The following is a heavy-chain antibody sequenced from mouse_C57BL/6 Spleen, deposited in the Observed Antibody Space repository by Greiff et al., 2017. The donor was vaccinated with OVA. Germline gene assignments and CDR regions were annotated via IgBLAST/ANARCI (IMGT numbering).Heavy chain of an antibody. D-gene: IGHD4-1*01. V-gene: IGHV5-4*01. Sequence: EVQVVESGGGLVKPGGSLKLSCAASGFTFSSYAMSWVRQTPEKRLEWVATISDGGSYTYYPDNVKGRFTISRDNAKNNLYLQMSHLKSEDTAMYYCASGTLNYWGQGTTLTVSS. CDR3: ASGTLNY. CDR1: GFTFSSYA. J-gene: IGHJ2*01. CDR2: ISDGGSYT.